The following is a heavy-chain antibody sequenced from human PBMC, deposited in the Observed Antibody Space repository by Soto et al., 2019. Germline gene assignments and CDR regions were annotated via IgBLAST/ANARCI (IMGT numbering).Heavy chain of an antibody. CDR1: GFILSGYD. J-gene: IGHJ6*02. V-gene: IGHV3-13*05. CDR2: IGTAGDP. Sequence: EEQLVESGGGLVQPGGSLRLSCVASGFILSGYDMHWVRQATGEGLEWVSAIGTAGDPYYSGSVKGRFTISRGNAENSVYLQLNSLRAGDTAVYYCARAGYDSSGYYFYAMDVGGPGTRVTVSS. CDR3: ARAGYDSSGYYFYAMDV. D-gene: IGHD3-22*01.